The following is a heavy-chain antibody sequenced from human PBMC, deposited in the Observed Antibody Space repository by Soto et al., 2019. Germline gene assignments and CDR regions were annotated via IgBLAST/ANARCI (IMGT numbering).Heavy chain of an antibody. Sequence: ASVKVCCKDCGYSINGKYMRWVRQANEKGREWMGWINPNSGGTNYAQKFQGWVTMTRDTSISTAYMELSRLRSDDTAVYFFSLGTYDFLSGFRDAFDILVQGTMVTGSS. CDR3: SLGTYDFLSGFRDAFDI. CDR2: INPNSGGT. CDR1: GYSINGKY. J-gene: IGHJ3*02. D-gene: IGHD3-3*01. V-gene: IGHV1-2*04.